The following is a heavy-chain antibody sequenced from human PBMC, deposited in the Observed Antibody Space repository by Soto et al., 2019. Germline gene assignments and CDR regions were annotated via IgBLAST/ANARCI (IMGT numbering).Heavy chain of an antibody. CDR3: AKDRKYPRDYFPY. Sequence: GGSLRLSCGVSGFTVTSNGVSWVGQAPGKGLEWVSAISPNGQGIWYAVSVKGRFTISRDISRNTVFLQMDSLRAEDTAVYYCAKDRKYPRDYFPYWGQGTLVTVSS. J-gene: IGHJ4*02. V-gene: IGHV3-23*01. D-gene: IGHD6-6*01. CDR2: ISPNGQGI. CDR1: GFTVTSNG.